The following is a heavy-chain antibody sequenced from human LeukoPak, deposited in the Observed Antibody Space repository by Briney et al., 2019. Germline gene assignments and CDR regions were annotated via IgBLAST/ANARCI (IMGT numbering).Heavy chain of an antibody. V-gene: IGHV3-15*01. Sequence: PGGSLRLSCADSEFTFSNYAMRWVRQAPGKGLEWVGRIKSKTDGGTTDYPAPVKGRFTISRDDSKNTLYLQMSSLKTGDTAVYYCTLSLAAGLFDYWGQGTLVTVSS. CDR1: EFTFSNYA. D-gene: IGHD6-13*01. J-gene: IGHJ4*02. CDR2: IKSKTDGGTT. CDR3: TLSLAAGLFDY.